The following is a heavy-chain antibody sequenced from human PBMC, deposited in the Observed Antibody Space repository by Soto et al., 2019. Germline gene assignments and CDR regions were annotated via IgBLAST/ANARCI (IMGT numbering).Heavy chain of an antibody. Sequence: PGGSLKISCTGFGYTFTTFWISWVRQMPGRGLEWMGRIDPRDSYTNYSPSFQGHVTISVDKSISTAYLQWGSLKASDTAMYYCARLYCSSSTCDSWFDPWGQGPLVTVSS. CDR3: ARLYCSSSTCDSWFDP. CDR1: GYTFTTFW. V-gene: IGHV5-10-1*01. J-gene: IGHJ5*02. D-gene: IGHD2-2*01. CDR2: IDPRDSYT.